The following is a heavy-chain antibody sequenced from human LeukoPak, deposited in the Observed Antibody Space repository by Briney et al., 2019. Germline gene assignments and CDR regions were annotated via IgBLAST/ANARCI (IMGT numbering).Heavy chain of an antibody. J-gene: IGHJ4*02. CDR1: GYSFTSYW. D-gene: IGHD3-3*01. CDR3: ARAHYDFWSGYYTGFPFDY. V-gene: IGHV5-51*01. Sequence: GESLKISCKGSGYSFTSYWIGWVRQMPGKGLEWMGIIYPGDSDTRYSPSFQGQVTISADKSISTAYLQWSSLKASDTAMYYCARAHYDFWSGYYTGFPFDYWGQGTLVTVSS. CDR2: IYPGDSDT.